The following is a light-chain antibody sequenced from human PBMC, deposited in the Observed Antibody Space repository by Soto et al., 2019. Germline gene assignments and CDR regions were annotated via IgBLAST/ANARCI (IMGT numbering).Light chain of an antibody. CDR2: RTS. Sequence: GITQWPATRPGCTGERATLSCRSSQSISSNLAWYQQKPGQAPRLLMFRTSSRATGFPARFSGSGSGTEFNLTISRMQCEGFQVYFCQQYKNGPRATVGAGTKVDIK. CDR1: QSISSN. V-gene: IGKV3-15*01. CDR3: QQYKNGPRAT. J-gene: IGKJ4*01.